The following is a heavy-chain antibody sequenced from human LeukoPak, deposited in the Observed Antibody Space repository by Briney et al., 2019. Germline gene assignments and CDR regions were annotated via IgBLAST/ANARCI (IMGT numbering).Heavy chain of an antibody. Sequence: GGSLRLSCAASGFTFNNYAMSWVRQAPGKGLEWVSGINWKTGTTGYADSVVGRFTISRDNANNSLYLQMNSLRVEDTALYHCARGDGGDFWGPGTLVTVSS. V-gene: IGHV3-20*01. CDR1: GFTFNNYA. D-gene: IGHD2-15*01. CDR3: ARGDGGDF. J-gene: IGHJ4*02. CDR2: INWKTGTT.